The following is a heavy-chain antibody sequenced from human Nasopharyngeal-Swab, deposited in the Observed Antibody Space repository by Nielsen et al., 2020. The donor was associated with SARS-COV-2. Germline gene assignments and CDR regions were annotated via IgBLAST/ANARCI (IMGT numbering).Heavy chain of an antibody. CDR3: ARSVGSFYGQGAFDI. CDR2: IRRKTYGGAP. Sequence: SCTTSGFTFGDYAMSWFRQAPGKGLEWVGFIRRKTYGGAPEYAASVKGRFTISRDGAESIAYLQMNSLETEDTGVYYCARSVGSFYGQGAFDIWGQGTMVTVSS. CDR1: GFTFGDYA. D-gene: IGHD1-26*01. J-gene: IGHJ3*02. V-gene: IGHV3-49*01.